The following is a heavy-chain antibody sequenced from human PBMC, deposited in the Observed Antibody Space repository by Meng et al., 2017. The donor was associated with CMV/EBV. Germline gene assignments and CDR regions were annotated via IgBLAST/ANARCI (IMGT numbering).Heavy chain of an antibody. CDR3: ARGSHYYGSGSYYKPSVDNWFDP. D-gene: IGHD3-10*01. Sequence: GESLKISCAASGFTFSSYSMNWVRQAPGKGLEWVSYISSSSSTIYYADSVKGRFTISRDNAKNSLYLQMSSLRAEDTAVYYCARGSHYYGSGSYYKPSVDNWFDPWGQGTLVTVSS. V-gene: IGHV3-48*04. J-gene: IGHJ5*02. CDR1: GFTFSSYS. CDR2: ISSSSSTI.